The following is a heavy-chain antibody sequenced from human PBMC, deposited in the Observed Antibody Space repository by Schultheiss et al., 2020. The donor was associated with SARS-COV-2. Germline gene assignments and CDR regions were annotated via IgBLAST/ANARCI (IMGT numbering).Heavy chain of an antibody. CDR3: ARDNPSGYLYYYMDV. D-gene: IGHD3-22*01. Sequence: GGSLRLSCAASGFTFSSYAMHWVRQAPGKGLEWVAVISYDGSNKYYADSVKGRFTISRDNSKNTLYLQMNSLRAEDMAVYYCARDNPSGYLYYYMDVWGKGTTVTVSS. V-gene: IGHV3-30*01. J-gene: IGHJ6*03. CDR1: GFTFSSYA. CDR2: ISYDGSNK.